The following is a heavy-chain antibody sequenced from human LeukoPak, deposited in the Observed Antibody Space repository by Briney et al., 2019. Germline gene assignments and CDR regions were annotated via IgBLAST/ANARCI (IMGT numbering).Heavy chain of an antibody. D-gene: IGHD5-18*01. V-gene: IGHV3-23*01. CDR3: AKDHGYSYGYASDY. CDR2: ISGSGGST. Sequence: PSGGSLRLSCAASGFTFSSYAMSWVRQAPGKGLEWVSAISGSGGSTYYADSVKGRFTISRDNSKNTLYLQMNSLRAEDTAVYYCAKDHGYSYGYASDYWGQGTLVTVSS. J-gene: IGHJ4*02. CDR1: GFTFSSYA.